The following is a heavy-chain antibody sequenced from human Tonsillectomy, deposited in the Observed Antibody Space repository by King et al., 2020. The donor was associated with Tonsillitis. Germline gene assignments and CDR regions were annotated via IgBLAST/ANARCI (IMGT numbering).Heavy chain of an antibody. Sequence: VQLVESGGGLVQPGGSLRLSCAASGFTFSSYAMSWVRQSPGKGLEWVSTITGSGGSTYYADSVKGRFTISRDNSKSTLYLQMNSLRAEDTAVYSCASQSGSLDYWGQGTLVTASS. CDR1: GFTFSSYA. V-gene: IGHV3-23*04. J-gene: IGHJ4*02. CDR2: ITGSGGST. CDR3: ASQSGSLDY. D-gene: IGHD5-12*01.